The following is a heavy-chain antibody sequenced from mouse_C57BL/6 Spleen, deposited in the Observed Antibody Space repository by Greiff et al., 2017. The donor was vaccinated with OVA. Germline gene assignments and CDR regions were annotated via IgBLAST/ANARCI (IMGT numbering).Heavy chain of an antibody. Sequence: VQLQQSGPELVKPGASVKISCKASGYAFSSSWMNWVKQRPGKGLEWIGRIYPGDGDTNYNGQFKGKATLTADKSSSTAYMQLSSLTSEDSAVYFCARGDYYGSSEAWFAYWGQGTLVTVSA. CDR2: IYPGDGDT. J-gene: IGHJ3*01. CDR3: ARGDYYGSSEAWFAY. D-gene: IGHD1-1*01. V-gene: IGHV1-82*01. CDR1: GYAFSSSW.